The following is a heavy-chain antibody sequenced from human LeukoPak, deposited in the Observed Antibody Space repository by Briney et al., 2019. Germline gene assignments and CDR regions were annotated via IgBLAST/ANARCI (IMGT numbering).Heavy chain of an antibody. Sequence: PGGSLRLSCAASGFTFSSYWMSWVRQAPGKGLEWVAFIRYDGSTKYYADSVKGRFTISRDNSKNTLYLQMNSLRAEDTAVYYCAKDFSLYYYDSSGYGSTLNCWGQGTLVTVSS. D-gene: IGHD3-22*01. CDR1: GFTFSSYW. V-gene: IGHV3-30*02. J-gene: IGHJ4*02. CDR3: AKDFSLYYYDSSGYGSTLNC. CDR2: IRYDGSTK.